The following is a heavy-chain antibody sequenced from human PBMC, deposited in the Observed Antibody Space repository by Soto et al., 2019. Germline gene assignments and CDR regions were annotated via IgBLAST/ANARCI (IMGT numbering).Heavy chain of an antibody. CDR2: IRSKANSYAT. D-gene: IGHD6-19*01. Sequence: GGSLRLSCAASGFTFSGSAMHWVRQASGKGLEWVGRIRSKANSYATAYAASVKGRFTISRDDSKNTAYLQMNSLKTEDTAVYYCTRHPPLSAVAGHYWGQGTLVTVSS. CDR1: GFTFSGSA. V-gene: IGHV3-73*01. J-gene: IGHJ4*02. CDR3: TRHPPLSAVAGHY.